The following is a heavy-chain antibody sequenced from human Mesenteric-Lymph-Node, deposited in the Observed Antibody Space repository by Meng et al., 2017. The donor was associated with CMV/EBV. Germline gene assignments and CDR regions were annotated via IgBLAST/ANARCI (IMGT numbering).Heavy chain of an antibody. D-gene: IGHD2-2*01. CDR3: ARDRGMGYCSSTSCFYYYYGMDV. V-gene: IGHV3-23*03. CDR2: IYSGGSST. CDR1: GFTFSNYA. Sequence: GGSLRLSCAASGFTFSNYAMSWVRQAPGKGLEWVSVIYSGGSSTYYADSVKGRFTISRDNSKNTLYLQMNSLRAEDTAVYYCARDRGMGYCSSTSCFYYYYGMDVWGQGTTVTVSS. J-gene: IGHJ6*02.